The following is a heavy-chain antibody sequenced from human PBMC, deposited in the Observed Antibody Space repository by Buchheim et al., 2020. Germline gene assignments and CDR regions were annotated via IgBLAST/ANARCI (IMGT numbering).Heavy chain of an antibody. CDR3: ASHPLDYSTYSSSWYWFDY. CDR2: IDPSDSYT. V-gene: IGHV5-10-1*03. D-gene: IGHD6-13*01. Sequence: EVQLVQSGAEVKKPGESLRISCKGSGYSFTSYWISWVRQMPGKGLEWMGRIDPSDSYTNYSPSFQGHVTISADKSISTAHPQWSNLKASDTAIYYCASHPLDYSTYSSSWYWFDYWGQGTL. CDR1: GYSFTSYW. J-gene: IGHJ4*02.